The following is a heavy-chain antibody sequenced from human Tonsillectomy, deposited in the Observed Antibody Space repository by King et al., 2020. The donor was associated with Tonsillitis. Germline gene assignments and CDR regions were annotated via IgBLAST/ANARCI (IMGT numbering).Heavy chain of an antibody. CDR1: GYTFTNYA. Sequence: VQLVQSGAEVKRPGASVKVSCKASGYTFTNYAMHWVRQAPGQRLEWMGWIYGGNGNTKYSQKFQGRVTITRDTFASTAYMELSSLRSEDTAMYYCARTPFSYSSSWYGDFDYWGQGILVTVSS. CDR3: ARTPFSYSSSWYGDFDY. D-gene: IGHD6-13*01. CDR2: IYGGNGNT. J-gene: IGHJ4*02. V-gene: IGHV1-3*01.